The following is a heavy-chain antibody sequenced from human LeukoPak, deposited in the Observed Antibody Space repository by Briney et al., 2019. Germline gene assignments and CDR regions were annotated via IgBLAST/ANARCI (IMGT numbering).Heavy chain of an antibody. CDR1: GLTVSSNY. V-gene: IGHV3-53*01. J-gene: IGHJ4*02. CDR3: ARDRRYCSGDSCYSGVDY. Sequence: PGGSLRLSCAASGLTVSSNYMTWVRQAPGKGLEWVSVIYSGGSQYYADSVKGRFSISRDNSKNTVCLQMNGLRAEDTAVYYCARDRRYCSGDSCYSGVDYWGQGTLVTVSS. CDR2: IYSGGSQ. D-gene: IGHD2-15*01.